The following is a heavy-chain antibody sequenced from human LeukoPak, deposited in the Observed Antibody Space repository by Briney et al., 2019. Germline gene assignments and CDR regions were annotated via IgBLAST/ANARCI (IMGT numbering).Heavy chain of an antibody. CDR1: GFTVSSNY. D-gene: IGHD3-10*01. CDR3: ARRQAGSHYYYGMDV. CDR2: IYSGGST. Sequence: GGSLRLSCAASGFTVSSNYMSWVRPAAGKGLEWVSVIYSGGSTYYADSVKGRFTISRDNSKNTLYLRTNSLRAEDTAVYYCARRQAGSHYYYGMDVWGQGTTVTVSS. J-gene: IGHJ6*02. V-gene: IGHV3-66*04.